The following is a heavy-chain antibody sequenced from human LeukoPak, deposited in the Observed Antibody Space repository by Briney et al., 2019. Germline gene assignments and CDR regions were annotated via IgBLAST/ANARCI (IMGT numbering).Heavy chain of an antibody. Sequence: SENLSLNGAGYGVSFSGYYWSWIRQPPGKGLEWIVEIKHSGSTNYNPSLKSRVTISVDTSKTQFSLTLSSVTAADTAGYYCARGRIQLWTLAYCYFDYWGQGTLVTVSS. D-gene: IGHD5-18*01. V-gene: IGHV4-34*01. J-gene: IGHJ4*02. CDR3: ARGRIQLWTLAYCYFDY. CDR1: GVSFSGYY. CDR2: IKHSGST.